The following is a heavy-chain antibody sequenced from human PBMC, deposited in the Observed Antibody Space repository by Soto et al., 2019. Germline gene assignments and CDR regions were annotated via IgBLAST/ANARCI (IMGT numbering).Heavy chain of an antibody. D-gene: IGHD6-13*01. CDR1: VSPSALLTG. V-gene: IGHV4-4*02. J-gene: IGHJ1*01. Sequence: SETLPSPALSLVSPSALLTGGVGSASPQGRGWSGLGEIYESGSTNYNPSLKSRVAISLDKSKNQFSLKLSSVTAADTAVYYCARGGSSSWLRLFHHWGQGTLVTVSP. CDR2: IYESGST. CDR3: ARGGSSSWLRLFHH.